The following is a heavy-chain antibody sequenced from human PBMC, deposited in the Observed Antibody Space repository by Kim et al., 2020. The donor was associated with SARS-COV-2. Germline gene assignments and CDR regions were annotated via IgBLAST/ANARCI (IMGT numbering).Heavy chain of an antibody. D-gene: IGHD5-12*01. Sequence: SETLSLTCTVSGGSISNYYWTWIRQPAGKGLEWIGRIHTDGSTKYNPSLKSRLTLSVDTSKNQFSLQLSSVTAADTAVYYCARYDEMATIEYFDYWGQGT. CDR3: ARYDEMATIEYFDY. CDR2: IHTDGST. V-gene: IGHV4-4*07. CDR1: GGSISNYY. J-gene: IGHJ4*02.